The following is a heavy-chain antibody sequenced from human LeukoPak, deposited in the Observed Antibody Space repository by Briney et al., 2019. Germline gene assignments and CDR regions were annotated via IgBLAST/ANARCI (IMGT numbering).Heavy chain of an antibody. D-gene: IGHD6-13*01. CDR1: GFTFSSYS. CDR2: ISSSSSYI. V-gene: IGHV3-21*01. Sequence: PGGSLRLSCAASGFTFSSYSMNWVRQAPGKGLEWVSSISSSSSYIYYADSVKGRFTISRDNAKNSLYLQMNSLRAEDTAVYYCAREKVSAPRKLVGFDYWGQGTLVTVSS. J-gene: IGHJ4*02. CDR3: AREKVSAPRKLVGFDY.